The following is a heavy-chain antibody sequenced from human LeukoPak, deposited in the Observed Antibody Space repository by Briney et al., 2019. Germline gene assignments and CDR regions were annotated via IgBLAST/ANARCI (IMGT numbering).Heavy chain of an antibody. D-gene: IGHD3-10*01. CDR3: AKDIGDQYYGSGSYYHTIFDY. J-gene: IGHJ4*02. V-gene: IGHV3-9*01. Sequence: GRSLRLSCAASGFTFDDYAMHWVRQAPGKGLEWVSGISRNSGSIGYADSVKGRFTISRDNAKNSLYLQMNSLRAEDTALYYCAKDIGDQYYGSGSYYHTIFDYWGQGTLVTVSS. CDR2: ISRNSGSI. CDR1: GFTFDDYA.